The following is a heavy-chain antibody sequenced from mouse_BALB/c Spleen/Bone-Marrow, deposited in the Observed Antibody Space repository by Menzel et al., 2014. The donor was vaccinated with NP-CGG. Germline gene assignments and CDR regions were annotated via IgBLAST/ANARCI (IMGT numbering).Heavy chain of an antibody. Sequence: EVQLQQSGAELVKPGASVKLSCTASGFNIKDTYMHWVKQRPEQGLEWIGRIDPANGNTEYDPKFQGKATITADTSSNTAHLHLSSLTSEDTAVYYCANDWFAYWGQGTLVTVSA. CDR2: IDPANGNT. D-gene: IGHD2-3*01. J-gene: IGHJ3*01. CDR1: GFNIKDTY. V-gene: IGHV14-3*02. CDR3: ANDWFAY.